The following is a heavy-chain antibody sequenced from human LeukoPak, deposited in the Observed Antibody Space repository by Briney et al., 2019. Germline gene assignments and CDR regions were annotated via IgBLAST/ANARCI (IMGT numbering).Heavy chain of an antibody. V-gene: IGHV4-39*01. CDR2: IYYSGNT. Sequence: SETLSLTCTVSGGSISISNYYWGWIRQPPGKGLEWFANIYYSGNTYYNPSLKSRVTIFVETSKNQFSLNLNSVTAADTAVYYCARQVSSTWGYYFDYWGQGTLVTVSS. J-gene: IGHJ4*02. CDR1: GGSISISNYY. D-gene: IGHD6-13*01. CDR3: ARQVSSTWGYYFDY.